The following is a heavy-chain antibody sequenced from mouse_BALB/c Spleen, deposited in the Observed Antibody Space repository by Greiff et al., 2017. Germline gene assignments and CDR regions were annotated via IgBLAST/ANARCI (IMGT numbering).Heavy chain of an antibody. CDR3: ARDGNSPMDY. CDR2: INPGNGST. J-gene: IGHJ4*01. V-gene: IGHV1S81*02. CDR1: GYTFTSYW. D-gene: IGHD2-1*01. Sequence: VQLQQPGAELVKPGASVKLSCKASGYTFTSYWMHWVKQRPGQGLEWIGEINPGNGSTNYNEKFKSKATLTVDKSSSTAYMQLSSLTSEDSAVYYCARDGNSPMDYWGQGTSVTVSS.